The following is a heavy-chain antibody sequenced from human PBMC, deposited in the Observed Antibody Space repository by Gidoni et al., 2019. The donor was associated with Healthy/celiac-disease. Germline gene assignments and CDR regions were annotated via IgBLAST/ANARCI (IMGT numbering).Heavy chain of an antibody. J-gene: IGHJ4*02. V-gene: IGHV3-23*04. CDR3: AKDRRGYCSGGSCFLPFDY. Sequence: EVQLVESGGGLGQPGGSLRLSGAASGITVSSYAMSWVRQAPGKGLEWVSAISCSGGSTYYADSVKGRFTISRDNSKNTLYLQMNSLRAEDTAVYYCAKDRRGYCSGGSCFLPFDYWGQGTLVTVSS. D-gene: IGHD2-15*01. CDR2: ISCSGGST. CDR1: GITVSSYA.